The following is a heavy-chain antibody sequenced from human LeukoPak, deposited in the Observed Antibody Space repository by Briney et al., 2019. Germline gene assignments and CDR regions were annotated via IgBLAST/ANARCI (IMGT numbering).Heavy chain of an antibody. CDR1: GFTFSSYS. CDR2: ISSSSSTI. J-gene: IGHJ4*02. CDR3: ARYYYDNSGYYFSLGY. D-gene: IGHD3-22*01. Sequence: GGSLRLSCAASGFTFSSYSMNWVRQAQGKGLEWVSHISSSSSTIYYADSVKGRFTISRDNAKNSLYLQMNSLRDEDTAVYYCARYYYDNSGYYFSLGYWGQGTLVTVSS. V-gene: IGHV3-48*02.